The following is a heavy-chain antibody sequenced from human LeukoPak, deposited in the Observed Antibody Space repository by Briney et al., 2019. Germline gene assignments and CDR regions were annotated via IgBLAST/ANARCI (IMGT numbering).Heavy chain of an antibody. CDR2: IYYSGST. J-gene: IGHJ5*02. Sequence: PSETLSLTCTVSGGSISSYYWSWIRQPPGKGLEWIGYIYYSGSTNYNPSLKSRVTISVDTSKSQFSLKLSSVTAADTAVYYCATSRSLWGNWFDPWGQGTLVTVSS. CDR3: ATSRSLWGNWFDP. CDR1: GGSISSYY. V-gene: IGHV4-59*01. D-gene: IGHD3-10*01.